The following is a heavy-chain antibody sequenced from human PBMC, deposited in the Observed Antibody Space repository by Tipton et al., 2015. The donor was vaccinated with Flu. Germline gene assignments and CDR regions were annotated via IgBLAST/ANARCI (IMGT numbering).Heavy chain of an antibody. D-gene: IGHD3-3*01. Sequence: TLSLTCTVSGGSVSSGSYYWSWIRQPPGKGLEWIGYIYYSGSTNYNPSLKSRVTISVDTSKNQFSLKLSSVTAADTAVYYCARAVFGVVRPLFDPWGQGTLVTVSS. CDR1: GGSVSSGSYY. CDR2: IYYSGST. V-gene: IGHV4-61*01. CDR3: ARAVFGVVRPLFDP. J-gene: IGHJ5*02.